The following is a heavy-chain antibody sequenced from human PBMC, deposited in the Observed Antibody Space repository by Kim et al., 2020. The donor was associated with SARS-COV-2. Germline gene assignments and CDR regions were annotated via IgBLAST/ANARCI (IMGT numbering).Heavy chain of an antibody. CDR2: TYYRSKWYN. D-gene: IGHD1-26*01. CDR3: ARGRPTVELLGFLSYYGMDV. Sequence: SQTLSLTCAISGDSVSSNSAAWNWIRQSPSRGLEWLGRTYYRSKWYNDYAVSVKSRITINPDTSKNQFSLQLNSVTPEDTAVYYCARGRPTVELLGFLSYYGMDVWGQGTTVTVSS. V-gene: IGHV6-1*01. J-gene: IGHJ6*02. CDR1: GDSVSSNSAA.